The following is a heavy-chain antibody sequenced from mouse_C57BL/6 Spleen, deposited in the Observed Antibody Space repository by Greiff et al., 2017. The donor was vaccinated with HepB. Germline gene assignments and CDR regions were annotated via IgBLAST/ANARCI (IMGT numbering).Heavy chain of an antibody. V-gene: IGHV1-66*01. CDR2: IYPGSGNT. D-gene: IGHD2-4*01. CDR3: ARDDYDNWYFDV. Sequence: VKLMESGPELVKPGASVKISCKASGYSFTSYYIHWVKQRPGQGLEWIGWIYPGSGNTKYNEKFKGKATLTADTSSSTAYMQLSSLTSEDSAVYYCARDDYDNWYFDVWGTGTTVTVSS. CDR1: GYSFTSYY. J-gene: IGHJ1*03.